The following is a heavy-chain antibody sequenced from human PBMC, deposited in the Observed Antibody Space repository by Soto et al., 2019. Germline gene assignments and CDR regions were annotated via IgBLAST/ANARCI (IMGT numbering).Heavy chain of an antibody. Sequence: QVQLVESGGGVVQPGRSLRLSCAASGFTFSSYGMHWVRQAPGKGLEWVAVISYDGSNKYYADSVKGRFTISRDTSKNKVYLQMNSLRAEDTAVYYCAKDYGSGSGDRGVLDYWGQGTLVTVSS. D-gene: IGHD3-10*01. CDR3: AKDYGSGSGDRGVLDY. CDR1: GFTFSSYG. V-gene: IGHV3-30*18. CDR2: ISYDGSNK. J-gene: IGHJ4*02.